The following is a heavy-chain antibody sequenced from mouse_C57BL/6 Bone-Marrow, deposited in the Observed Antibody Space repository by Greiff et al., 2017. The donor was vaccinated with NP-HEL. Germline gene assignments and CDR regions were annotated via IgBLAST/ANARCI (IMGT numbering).Heavy chain of an antibody. CDR2: IDPSDSYT. CDR3: ARRGSSGYHYFDY. Sequence: QVQLKQPGAELVMPGASVKLSCKASGYTFTSYWMHWVKQRPGQGLEWIGEIDPSDSYTNYNQKFKGKSTLTVDKSSSTAYMQLSSLTSEDSAVYYCARRGSSGYHYFDYWGQGTTLTVSS. D-gene: IGHD3-2*02. CDR1: GYTFTSYW. V-gene: IGHV1-69*01. J-gene: IGHJ2*01.